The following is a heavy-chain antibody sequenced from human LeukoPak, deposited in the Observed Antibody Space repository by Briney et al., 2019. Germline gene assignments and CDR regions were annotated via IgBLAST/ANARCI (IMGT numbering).Heavy chain of an antibody. CDR3: ARGPRDGYNSMFDY. CDR1: GGSISSYY. Sequence: SETLSLTCTVSGGSISSYYWSWIRQPPGRGLEWIGSIYYSGITYYNPSLKSRVALSLDTSKNQFSLKVSFVTAADTAVYYCARGPRDGYNSMFDYWGQGTLVTVSS. V-gene: IGHV4-59*12. J-gene: IGHJ4*02. CDR2: IYYSGIT. D-gene: IGHD5-24*01.